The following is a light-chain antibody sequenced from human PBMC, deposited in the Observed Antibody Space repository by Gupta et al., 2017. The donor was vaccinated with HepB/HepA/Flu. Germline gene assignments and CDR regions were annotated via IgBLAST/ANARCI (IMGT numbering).Light chain of an antibody. CDR2: SNN. Sequence: QSVLTQPPSASGTPGQRVTISCSGSSSNIGSNTVNWYQQLPGTAPKLLIYSNNQRPSGVPDRFSGSKSCTSASLVISGLQSEDESEYYGAAWDDSLNASDGLGTGPQV. J-gene: IGLJ1*01. CDR1: SSNIGSNT. V-gene: IGLV1-44*01. CDR3: AAWDDSLNASDG.